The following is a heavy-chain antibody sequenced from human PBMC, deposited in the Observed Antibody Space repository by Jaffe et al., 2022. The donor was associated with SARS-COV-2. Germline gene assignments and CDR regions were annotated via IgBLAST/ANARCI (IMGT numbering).Heavy chain of an antibody. D-gene: IGHD6-13*01. CDR3: ARDWAAGPYYYGMDV. Sequence: QVQLVQSGAEVKKPGASVKVSCKASGYTFTSYAMHWVRQAPGQRLEWMGWINAGNGNTKYSQKFQGRVTITRDTSASTAYMELSSLRSEDTAVYYCARDWAAGPYYYGMDVWGQGTTVTVSS. V-gene: IGHV1-3*01. J-gene: IGHJ6*02. CDR2: INAGNGNT. CDR1: GYTFTSYA.